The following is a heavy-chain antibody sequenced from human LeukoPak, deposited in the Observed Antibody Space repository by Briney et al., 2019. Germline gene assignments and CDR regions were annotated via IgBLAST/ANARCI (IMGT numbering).Heavy chain of an antibody. Sequence: SAKLSCKASGGTFSSYAISWVRQAPGQGLEWMGGIIPIFGTANYAQKFQGRVTITTDESTSTAYMELSSLRSEDTAVYYCARGPELERFDYWGQGTLVTVSS. CDR2: IIPIFGTA. J-gene: IGHJ4*02. D-gene: IGHD1-1*01. CDR1: GGTFSSYA. CDR3: ARGPELERFDY. V-gene: IGHV1-69*05.